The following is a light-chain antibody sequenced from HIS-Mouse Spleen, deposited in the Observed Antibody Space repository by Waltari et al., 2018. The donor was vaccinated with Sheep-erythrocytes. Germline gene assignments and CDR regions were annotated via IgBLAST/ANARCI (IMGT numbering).Light chain of an antibody. CDR1: SLRSYY. CDR3: NSRDSSGNHLGVV. Sequence: SSELTQDPAVSVALGQTVRITCPGDSLRSYYASLLQQKPGQAPVLVIYGKNNRPSGIPDRFSGSSSGNTASLTITGAQAEDEADFYCNSRDSSGNHLGVVFGGGTKLTVL. J-gene: IGLJ2*01. CDR2: GKN. V-gene: IGLV3-19*01.